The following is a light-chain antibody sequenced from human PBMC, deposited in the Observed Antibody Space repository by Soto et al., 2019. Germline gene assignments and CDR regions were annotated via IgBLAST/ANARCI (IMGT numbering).Light chain of an antibody. J-gene: IGKJ1*01. CDR2: GAS. Sequence: EIVLTQSPGTLSLSPGERATLSCRASQSVSSSYLVWYQQKPGQAPRLLIYGASSRATGIPDRFSGSGSGTDFTLTISRLEPEDFAVYYCQQYGSSPPWTFGQGTQVEIK. CDR1: QSVSSSY. V-gene: IGKV3-20*01. CDR3: QQYGSSPPWT.